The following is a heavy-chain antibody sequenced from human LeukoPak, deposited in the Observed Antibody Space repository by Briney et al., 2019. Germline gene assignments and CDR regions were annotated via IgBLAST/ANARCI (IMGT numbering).Heavy chain of an antibody. CDR3: ARALYHTFDY. Sequence: ASVNVSCTASGYSFSSYGISWVRQAPGQGLEWIGWISADSGNTNYVQKLQGRVTMTTDTSTSTAYMELSSLRSDDTAVYYCARALYHTFDYWGQGTLVIVSS. J-gene: IGHJ4*02. CDR2: ISADSGNT. V-gene: IGHV1-18*01. D-gene: IGHD2-2*01. CDR1: GYSFSSYG.